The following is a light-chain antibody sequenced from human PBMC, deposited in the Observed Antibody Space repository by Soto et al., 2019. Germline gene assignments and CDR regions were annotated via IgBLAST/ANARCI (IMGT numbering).Light chain of an antibody. CDR2: DAS. Sequence: DIPMTQSPSTLSASVGDRVTITCRASQSISSWLAWYQQKPGKAPKLLIYDASSLESGVPSRFSGSGSGTEFTLTISSLQHDDFATYYCQQYNSYGTLGQGTKVEIK. V-gene: IGKV1-5*01. J-gene: IGKJ1*01. CDR3: QQYNSYGT. CDR1: QSISSW.